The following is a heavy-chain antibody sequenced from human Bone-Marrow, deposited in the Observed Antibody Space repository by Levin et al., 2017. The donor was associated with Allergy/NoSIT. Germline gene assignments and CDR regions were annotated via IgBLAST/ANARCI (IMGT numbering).Heavy chain of an antibody. J-gene: IGHJ3*02. D-gene: IGHD6-19*01. Sequence: GESLKISCVASGFSVGLYDMHWVRQPTGKGLEWVLGIGDSGDTYYPGSEEGRFTVSREDARNTMYLQMTNLRAGDTAVYYCARKKWLGAFDIWGQGTVVTVSS. CDR3: ARKKWLGAFDI. V-gene: IGHV3-13*01. CDR2: IGDSGDT. CDR1: GFSVGLYD.